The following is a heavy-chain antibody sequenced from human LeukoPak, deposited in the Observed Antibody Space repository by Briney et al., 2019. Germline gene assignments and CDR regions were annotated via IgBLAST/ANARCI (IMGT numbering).Heavy chain of an antibody. CDR3: ARRLIAARRNDAFDI. J-gene: IGHJ3*02. CDR1: GGSISSYY. D-gene: IGHD6-6*01. Sequence: PSETLSLTCTVSGGSISSYYWSWIRQPPGKGLEWIGYIYYSGSTNYNPSLKSRVTISVDTSKNQFSLKLSSVTAADTAVYYCARRLIAARRNDAFDIWGQGTMVTVSS. V-gene: IGHV4-59*08. CDR2: IYYSGST.